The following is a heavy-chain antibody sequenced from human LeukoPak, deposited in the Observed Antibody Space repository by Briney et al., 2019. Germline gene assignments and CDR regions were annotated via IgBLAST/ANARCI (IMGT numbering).Heavy chain of an antibody. D-gene: IGHD3-3*02. J-gene: IGHJ4*02. CDR2: ISHSGST. Sequence: SEILSLTCTVSGYSISSGCYWGWIRQPPGKGLKWIGSISHSGSTYYNPSLKSRVTISVDTSKNQFSLKLSSLTAADTAVYYCARLRRSRLAEFDYWGQGTLVTVSS. CDR3: ARLRRSRLAEFDY. V-gene: IGHV4-38-2*02. CDR1: GYSISSGCY.